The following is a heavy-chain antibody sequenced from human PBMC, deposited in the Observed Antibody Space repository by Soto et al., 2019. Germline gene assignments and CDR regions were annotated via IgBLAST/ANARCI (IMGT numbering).Heavy chain of an antibody. J-gene: IGHJ5*02. V-gene: IGHV4-31*03. CDR1: GAAPNTGNYY. D-gene: IGHD2-21*01. Sequence: SEALSLTCSGSGAAPNTGNYYLSWILQVPGKGLEWIGHIYVTGAVYYNPSLRDRITISQDTSERQLPHNPRLVTAADTAVYYCARLRIATNKYKWFDPWGQGSMVIVS. CDR3: ARLRIATNKYKWFDP. CDR2: IYVTGAV.